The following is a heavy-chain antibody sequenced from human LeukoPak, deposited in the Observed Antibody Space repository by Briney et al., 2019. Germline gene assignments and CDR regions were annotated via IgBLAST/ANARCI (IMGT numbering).Heavy chain of an antibody. CDR3: ARRGGYYYGSGSYRNWFDP. D-gene: IGHD3-10*01. Sequence: SETLSLTCAVYGGSFSGYYWSWIRQPPGKGLEWIGEINHSGSTNYNPSLKSRVTISVDTSNNQFSLKLSSVTAADTAVYYCARRGGYYYGSGSYRNWFDPWGQGTLVTVSS. V-gene: IGHV4-34*01. J-gene: IGHJ5*02. CDR1: GGSFSGYY. CDR2: INHSGST.